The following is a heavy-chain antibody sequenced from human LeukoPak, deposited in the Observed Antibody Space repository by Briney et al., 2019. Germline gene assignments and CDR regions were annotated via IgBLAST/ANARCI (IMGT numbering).Heavy chain of an antibody. Sequence: SETLSLTCSVSGGSMTNLYWTWIRQPPGKGLEWIGDIYDSGSTRYNTSLESRVTISVDTSKDQFSLKLSSVTAADTAVYYCAKGGSTNFYYGDVWGQGTTVTVSS. CDR1: GGSMTNLY. D-gene: IGHD2/OR15-2a*01. V-gene: IGHV4-59*01. J-gene: IGHJ6*02. CDR2: IYDSGST. CDR3: AKGGSTNFYYGDV.